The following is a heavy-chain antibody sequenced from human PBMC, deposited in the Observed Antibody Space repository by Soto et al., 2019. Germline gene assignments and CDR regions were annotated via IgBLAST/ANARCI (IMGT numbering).Heavy chain of an antibody. CDR1: GFTFSSYW. V-gene: IGHV3-74*01. CDR2: INSDGSST. J-gene: IGHJ4*02. D-gene: IGHD6-19*01. Sequence: EVQLVESGGGLVQPGGSLRLSCAASGFTFSSYWMHWVCQAPGKGLVWVSRINSDGSSTSYADSVKGRFTISRDNAKNTLYLQMNSLRAEDTAVYYCARGTGDIAVAGNFDYWGQGTLVTVSS. CDR3: ARGTGDIAVAGNFDY.